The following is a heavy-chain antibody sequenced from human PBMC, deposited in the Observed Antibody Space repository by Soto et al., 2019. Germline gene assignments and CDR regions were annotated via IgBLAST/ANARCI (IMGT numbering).Heavy chain of an antibody. D-gene: IGHD2-15*01. J-gene: IGHJ5*02. CDR2: SNHGGST. CDR3: ARRLVNRPVDP. V-gene: IGHV4-34*01. CDR1: GGSFTGYQ. Sequence: QVQLQQWGAGLLKPSETLSLTCAVYGGSFTGYQWSWIRQPPGKGLEWIGESNHGGSTNYNPSLKSRVTISVDTSKNPFSLKLSSVTAADTAVYYCARRLVNRPVDPWGQGTLVTVSS.